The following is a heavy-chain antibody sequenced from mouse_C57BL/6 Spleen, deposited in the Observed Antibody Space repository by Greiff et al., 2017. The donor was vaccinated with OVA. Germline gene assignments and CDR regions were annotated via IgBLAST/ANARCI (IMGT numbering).Heavy chain of an antibody. V-gene: IGHV1-54*01. CDR1: GYAFTNYL. J-gene: IGHJ3*01. Sequence: VKLMESGAELVRPGTSVKVSCKASGYAFTNYLIEWVKQRPGQGLEWIGVINPGSGGTNYNEKFKGKATLTADKSSSTAYMQLSSLTSEDSAVYFCARSRANLAWFAYWGQGTLVTVSA. CDR3: ARSRANLAWFAY. D-gene: IGHD3-1*01. CDR2: INPGSGGT.